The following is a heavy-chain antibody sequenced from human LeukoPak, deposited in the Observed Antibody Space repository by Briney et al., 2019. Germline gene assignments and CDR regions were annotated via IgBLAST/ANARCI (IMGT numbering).Heavy chain of an antibody. V-gene: IGHV3-23*01. D-gene: IGHD3-16*01. CDR2: IGGCGGST. Sequence: GGSLRLSCAASGFRFSDFTMTWVRQAPGKGPEWVSAIGGCGGSTYYADSLGGRFTISRDNSKDMVYLQMNSLKVEDTATYYCGKEGGAWGQGTLVTVSS. CDR1: GFRFSDFT. J-gene: IGHJ5*02. CDR3: GKEGGA.